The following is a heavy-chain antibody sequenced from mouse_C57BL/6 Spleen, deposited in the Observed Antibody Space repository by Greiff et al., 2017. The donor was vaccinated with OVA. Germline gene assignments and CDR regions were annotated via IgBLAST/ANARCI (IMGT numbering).Heavy chain of an antibody. J-gene: IGHJ2*01. Sequence: DVHLVESGGGLVQPGGSLSLSCAASGFTFTDYYMSWVRQPPGKALEWLGFIRNKANGYTTEYSASVKGRFTISRDNSQSILYLQMNALRAEDSATYYCARYGRYLDYWGQGTTLTVSS. CDR1: GFTFTDYY. CDR2: IRNKANGYTT. V-gene: IGHV7-3*01. CDR3: ARYGRYLDY.